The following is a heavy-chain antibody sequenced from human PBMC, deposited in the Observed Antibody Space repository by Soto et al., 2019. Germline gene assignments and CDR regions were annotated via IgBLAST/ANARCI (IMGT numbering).Heavy chain of an antibody. Sequence: SEILSLTRAVFGGSFRGYCRSWIRQPPGKGLEWIGEINHSGSTNYNPSLKSRVTISVDTSKNQFSLKLSSVTAADTAVYYCARPYDILTGNDYWGQGTLVTVS. CDR1: GGSFRGYC. CDR2: INHSGST. D-gene: IGHD3-9*01. J-gene: IGHJ4*02. V-gene: IGHV4-34*01. CDR3: ARPYDILTGNDY.